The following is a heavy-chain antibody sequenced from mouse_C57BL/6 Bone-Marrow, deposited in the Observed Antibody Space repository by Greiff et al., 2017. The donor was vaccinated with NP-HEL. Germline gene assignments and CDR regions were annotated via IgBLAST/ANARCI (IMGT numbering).Heavy chain of an antibody. J-gene: IGHJ2*01. CDR2: IDPSDSYT. CDR1: GYTFTSYW. Sequence: QVQLQQPGAELVKPGASVKLSCKASGYTFTSYWMQWVKQRPGQGLEWFGEIDPSDSYTNYNQKFKGKATLTVDTSSSTAYMQLSSLTSEDSAVYYCARGWLLDYWGQGTTLTVSS. D-gene: IGHD1-2*01. CDR3: ARGWLLDY. V-gene: IGHV1-50*01.